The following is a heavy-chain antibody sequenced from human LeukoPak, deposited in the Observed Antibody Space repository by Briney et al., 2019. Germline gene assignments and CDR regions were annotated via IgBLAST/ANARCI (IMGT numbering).Heavy chain of an antibody. J-gene: IGHJ5*02. CDR3: ATSSNAPGNH. Sequence: GGSLRLSGAASGFTFNGYWMSWVRPAPGKGLEWVANIKEDGSAQYYVGSVKGRFTISRDNAKNSLNLQMNSLRAEDTAVYYCATSSNAPGNHWGQGTLVTVSS. CDR1: GFTFNGYW. D-gene: IGHD2-2*01. CDR2: IKEDGSAQ. V-gene: IGHV3-7*01.